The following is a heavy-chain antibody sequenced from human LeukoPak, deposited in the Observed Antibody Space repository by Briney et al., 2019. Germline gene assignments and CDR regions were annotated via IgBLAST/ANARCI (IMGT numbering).Heavy chain of an antibody. Sequence: SETLSLTCTVSGGSISSGDYCWSWIRQPPGQGLESIGYIYYSVSTYYNPSLKSRVTISVDTSKNQFSLKLSSVTAADTAVYYCARDTGYCSSTSCNESWFDPWGQGTLVTVSS. CDR3: ARDTGYCSSTSCNESWFDP. V-gene: IGHV4-30-4*01. CDR1: GGSISSGDYC. J-gene: IGHJ5*02. D-gene: IGHD2-2*01. CDR2: IYYSVST.